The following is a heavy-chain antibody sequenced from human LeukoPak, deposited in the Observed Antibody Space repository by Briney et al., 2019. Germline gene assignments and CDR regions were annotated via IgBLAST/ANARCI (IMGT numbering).Heavy chain of an antibody. CDR2: ISGSGGST. D-gene: IGHD6-13*01. V-gene: IGHV3-23*01. CDR3: AKDPERIAAAGTASDY. CDR1: GFTLSSYA. Sequence: GGSLRLSCAASGFTLSSYAMSWVRQAPGKGLEWVSAISGSGGSTYYADSVKGRFTISRDNSKNTLYLQMNSLRAEDTAVYYCAKDPERIAAAGTASDYWGQGTLVTVSS. J-gene: IGHJ4*02.